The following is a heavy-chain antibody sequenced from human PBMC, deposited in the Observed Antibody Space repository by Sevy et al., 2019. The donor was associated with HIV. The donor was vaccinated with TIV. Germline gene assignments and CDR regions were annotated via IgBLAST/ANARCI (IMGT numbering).Heavy chain of an antibody. CDR3: TRDSQSWCGVVRSEY. CDR2: IRGKTYGGTT. J-gene: IGHJ4*02. Sequence: GGSLRLSCRASGFTFGDYPMSWFRQAPGKGLEWVGIIRGKTYGGTTEYAASVRGRFTISRDDSKSIAYLQMNSLKTEDTGVYFCTRDSQSWCGVVRSEYWGQGTLVTVSS. V-gene: IGHV3-49*03. D-gene: IGHD3-3*01. CDR1: GFTFGDYP.